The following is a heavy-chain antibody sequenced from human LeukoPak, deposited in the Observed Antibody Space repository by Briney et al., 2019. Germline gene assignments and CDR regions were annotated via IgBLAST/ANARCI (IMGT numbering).Heavy chain of an antibody. CDR1: GGYISSSF. CDR3: ARHVGHYDGSGYYYDWYFDL. CDR2: IHDSGST. D-gene: IGHD3-22*01. J-gene: IGHJ2*01. Sequence: TSETLSLTCIDSGGYISSSFGSWIRQPPGKGLEWIGNIHDSGSTNFSPSLKSRVTTSVDTSKNQFSLKLSSVTAADTAVYYCARHVGHYDGSGYYYDWYFDLWGRGTLVTVSS. V-gene: IGHV4-59*08.